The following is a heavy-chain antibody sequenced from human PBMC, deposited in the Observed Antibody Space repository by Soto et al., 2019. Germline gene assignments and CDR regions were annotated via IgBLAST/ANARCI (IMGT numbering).Heavy chain of an antibody. CDR2: ISGSGGST. CDR3: AKGPNDYVWGSYRPYAFDI. V-gene: IGHV3-23*01. Sequence: VGSLRLSCAASGFTFSSYAMSWVRQAPGKGLEWVSAISGSGGSTYYADSVKGRFTISRDNSKNTLYLQMNSLRAEDTAVYYCAKGPNDYVWGSYRPYAFDIWGQGTMVTVSS. J-gene: IGHJ3*02. CDR1: GFTFSSYA. D-gene: IGHD3-16*02.